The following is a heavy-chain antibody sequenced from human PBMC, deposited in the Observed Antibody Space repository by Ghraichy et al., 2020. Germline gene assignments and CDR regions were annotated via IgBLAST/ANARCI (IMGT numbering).Heavy chain of an antibody. J-gene: IGHJ2*01. Sequence: SETLSLTCTVSGGSISSSSYYWGWIRQPPGKGLEWIGSIYYSGSTYYNPSLKSRVTISVDTSKNQFSLKLSSVTAADTAVYYCARQAIAAAGTFLYFDLWGRGTLVTVSS. CDR2: IYYSGST. D-gene: IGHD6-13*01. CDR3: ARQAIAAAGTFLYFDL. CDR1: GGSISSSSYY. V-gene: IGHV4-39*01.